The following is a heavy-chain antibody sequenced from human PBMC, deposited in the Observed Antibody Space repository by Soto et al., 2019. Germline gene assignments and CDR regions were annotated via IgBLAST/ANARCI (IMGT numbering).Heavy chain of an antibody. V-gene: IGHV3-21*01. J-gene: IGHJ6*02. CDR2: ISTTSTYI. Sequence: GGSLRLSCAASGFTFSGDATNWVRQAPGKGLEWVSSISTTSTYIYYADSVKGRFTISRDNANNSLHLQMNSLRAEDTAVYYCVRDYVMDVWGQGTTVTVSS. CDR1: GFTFSGDA. D-gene: IGHD3-10*02. CDR3: VRDYVMDV.